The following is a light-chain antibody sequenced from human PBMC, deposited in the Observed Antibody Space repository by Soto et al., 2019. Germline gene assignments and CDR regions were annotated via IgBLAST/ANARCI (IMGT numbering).Light chain of an antibody. CDR2: DVS. V-gene: IGLV2-14*01. CDR1: SSDVGGYNY. Sequence: QSALTQPASVSGSPGQSITISCTGTSSDVGGYNYVSWYQQHPGKAPKLMIYDVSNRPSGVSNRFSGSKSGNTASLTISGLQAEDEADYYCSSYTSRSPLFGGGTKLTVL. CDR3: SSYTSRSPL. J-gene: IGLJ2*01.